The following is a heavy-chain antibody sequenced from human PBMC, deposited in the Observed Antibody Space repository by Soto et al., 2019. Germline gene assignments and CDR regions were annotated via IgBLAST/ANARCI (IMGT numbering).Heavy chain of an antibody. CDR2: IYYSGST. J-gene: IGHJ6*02. D-gene: IGHD6-6*01. Sequence: SETLSLTCTVSGGSISSGDYYWSWIRPPPGKGLEWIGYIYYSGSTYYNPSLKSRVTISVDTSKNQFSLKLSSVTAADTAVYYCARYLTYSISSGYYYGMDVWGQGTTVTVSS. CDR1: GGSISSGDYY. CDR3: ARYLTYSISSGYYYGMDV. V-gene: IGHV4-30-4*01.